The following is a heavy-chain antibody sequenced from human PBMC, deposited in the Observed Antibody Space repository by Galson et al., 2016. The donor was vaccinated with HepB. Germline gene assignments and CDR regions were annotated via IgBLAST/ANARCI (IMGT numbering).Heavy chain of an antibody. D-gene: IGHD6-13*01. Sequence: SLRLSCAASGFTFSSYAMTWVRQAPGKGLEWVSAISPSGGSTYYTDSAKGRFAISRDNSKNTLYLQMSSLRAEDTALYYCAKALRVTAAGIPDFDYWGQGTLVTVSS. J-gene: IGHJ4*02. CDR1: GFTFSSYA. CDR2: ISPSGGST. V-gene: IGHV3-23*01. CDR3: AKALRVTAAGIPDFDY.